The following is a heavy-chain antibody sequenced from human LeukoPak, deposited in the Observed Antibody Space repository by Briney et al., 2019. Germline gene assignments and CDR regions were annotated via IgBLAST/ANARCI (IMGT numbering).Heavy chain of an antibody. CDR1: GFTFDNYT. V-gene: IGHV3-43*01. CDR3: AKEDLGYFDY. J-gene: IGHJ4*02. CDR2: ICWDGGST. D-gene: IGHD3/OR15-3a*01. Sequence: PGGSLRLSCAASGFTFDNYTMHWVRQAPGKGLEWVSLICWDGGSTYYADSVKGRFTISRDNSKNPLYLQMNSLRTEDTALYYCAKEDLGYFDYWGQGTLVTVSS.